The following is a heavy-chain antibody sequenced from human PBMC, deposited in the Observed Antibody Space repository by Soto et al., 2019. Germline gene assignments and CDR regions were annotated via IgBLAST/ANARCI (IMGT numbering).Heavy chain of an antibody. D-gene: IGHD2-21*02. CDR1: CGSISGYY. Sequence: SQTLSLTCTVACGSISGYYRSWIRQPPGKVLEWIGYMYNTGSTVYNPSFKSRVTISVDSSKNQFSLKLNSVTVADTAVYYCARDLWGYCGTDCYPLDVWGQGTTVT. CDR3: ARDLWGYCGTDCYPLDV. V-gene: IGHV4-59*01. CDR2: MYNTGST. J-gene: IGHJ6*02.